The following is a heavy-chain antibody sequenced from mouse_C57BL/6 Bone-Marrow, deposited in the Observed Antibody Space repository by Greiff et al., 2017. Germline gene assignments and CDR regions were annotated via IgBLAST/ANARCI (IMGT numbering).Heavy chain of an antibody. D-gene: IGHD1-3*01. V-gene: IGHV1-67*01. CDR1: GYTFTDYA. CDR2: ISTYYGDD. Sequence: VQRVESGPELVRPGVSVKISCKGSGYTFTDYAMHWVKQSHAKSLEWIGVISTYYGDDSYNQKFKDKVTMTVDKSSSTAYMELARLTSEDSAVYYCAREKSSPLEWYFDVWGTGTTVTVSS. J-gene: IGHJ1*03. CDR3: AREKSSPLEWYFDV.